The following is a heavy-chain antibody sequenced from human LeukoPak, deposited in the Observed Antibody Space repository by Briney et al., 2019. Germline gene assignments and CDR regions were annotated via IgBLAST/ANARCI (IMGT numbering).Heavy chain of an antibody. CDR2: ISSGSRYI. CDR3: AKCSGGNCYHSDDH. CDR1: GFTFSAYS. V-gene: IGHV3-21*01. D-gene: IGHD2-15*01. J-gene: IGHJ5*02. Sequence: SLRLSCAASGFTFSAYSMSWVRQAPGKGLEWVSSISSGSRYIYYADSVKGRFTISRDNAKDSLYLQMNSLRAEDTAVYYCAKCSGGNCYHSDDHWGQGTLVTVSP.